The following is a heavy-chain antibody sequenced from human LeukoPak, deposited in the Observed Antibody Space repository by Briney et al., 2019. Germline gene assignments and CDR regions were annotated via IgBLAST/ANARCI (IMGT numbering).Heavy chain of an antibody. CDR1: GGSIRSYY. CDR2: IYYIGGT. Sequence: SETLSLTCTVSGGSIRSYYWSWIRQPPGKGLECIGYIYYIGGTNYNPSLKSRVTISLDTSKSQFSLKLTSVTPADTAVYYCARGGIVGSRTNWFDPWGQGILVTVSS. J-gene: IGHJ5*02. D-gene: IGHD1-26*01. CDR3: ARGGIVGSRTNWFDP. V-gene: IGHV4-59*01.